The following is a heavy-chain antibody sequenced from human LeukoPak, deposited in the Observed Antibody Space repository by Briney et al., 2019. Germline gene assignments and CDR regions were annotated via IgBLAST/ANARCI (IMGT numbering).Heavy chain of an antibody. V-gene: IGHV3-48*01. D-gene: IGHD3-22*01. Sequence: GGSLRLSCAASGFTFSSYSMNWVRQAPGKGLEWVSYISSSSSTIYYADSVKGRFTISRDNAKNSLYLQMNSLRAEDTAVYYCAKDYYYDSSGYYYEGDAFDIWGQGTMVTVSS. CDR1: GFTFSSYS. CDR2: ISSSSSTI. CDR3: AKDYYYDSSGYYYEGDAFDI. J-gene: IGHJ3*02.